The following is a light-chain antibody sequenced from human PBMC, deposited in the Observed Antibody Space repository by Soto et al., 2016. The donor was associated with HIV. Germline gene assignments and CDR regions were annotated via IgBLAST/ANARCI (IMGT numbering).Light chain of an antibody. V-gene: IGKV1-5*03. CDR2: KTS. CDR1: QSVSVW. CDR3: QKYNGVVT. Sequence: DIQMTQFPSTLSASIGDRVTITCRASQSVSVWLAWYQQKPGKAPSLLIFKTSTLEVGVPSRFSGSGSGTEFTLTITSLQPEDIGTYYCQKYNGVVTFGGGTKVEI. J-gene: IGKJ4*01.